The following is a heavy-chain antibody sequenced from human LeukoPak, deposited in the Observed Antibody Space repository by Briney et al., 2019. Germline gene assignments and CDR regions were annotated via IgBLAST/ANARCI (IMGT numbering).Heavy chain of an antibody. J-gene: IGHJ4*02. D-gene: IGHD1-26*01. CDR1: GGTFSSYA. V-gene: IGHV1-69*13. CDR2: IIPIFGTA. Sequence: SVKVSCKASGGTFSSYAISWVRQAPGQGLEWMGGIIPIFGTANYAQKFQGRVTITADESTSTAYMELSSLRSEDTAVYYCARAAEVGATFDYWGQGTLVTVSS. CDR3: ARAAEVGATFDY.